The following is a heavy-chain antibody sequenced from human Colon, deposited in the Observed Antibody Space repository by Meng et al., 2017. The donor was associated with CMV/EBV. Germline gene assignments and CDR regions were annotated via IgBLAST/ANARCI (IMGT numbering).Heavy chain of an antibody. J-gene: IGHJ6*02. Sequence: SLKISCGASGFKFDDYLMMWVHQAPGKGLEWVAGINWNSAAIGYAASVKGRFTISRDHAKNSLYLQMNALRPEDTAVYYCVKDLWWDSYSNYGLDVWGQGTTVTVSS. CDR1: GFKFDDYL. CDR2: INWNSAAI. CDR3: VKDLWWDSYSNYGLDV. V-gene: IGHV3-9*01. D-gene: IGHD2-21*01.